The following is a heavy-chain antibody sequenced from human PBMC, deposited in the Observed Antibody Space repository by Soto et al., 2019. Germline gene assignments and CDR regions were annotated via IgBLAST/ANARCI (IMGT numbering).Heavy chain of an antibody. Sequence: GGSLRLSCAASGFTFSSYGMHWVRQAPGKGLEWVAVIWYDGSNKYYADSVKGRFTISRDNSKNTLYLQMNSLRAEDTAVYYCARARRSQQLVGTRYYMDVWGKGTTVTVSS. CDR1: GFTFSSYG. CDR3: ARARRSQQLVGTRYYMDV. CDR2: IWYDGSNK. J-gene: IGHJ6*03. V-gene: IGHV3-33*01. D-gene: IGHD6-13*01.